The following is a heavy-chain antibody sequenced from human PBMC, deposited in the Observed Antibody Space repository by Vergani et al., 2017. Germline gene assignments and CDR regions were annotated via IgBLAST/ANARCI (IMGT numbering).Heavy chain of an antibody. V-gene: IGHV3-23*01. CDR1: GFTFSSYA. D-gene: IGHD2-8*01. CDR2: ISGSDGST. J-gene: IGHJ6*02. CDR3: ARDCTSGGCPDNYGMDV. Sequence: EVQLLESGGGLVQPGGSLRLSCAASGFTFSSYAMSWVRQAPGKGLEWVSAISGSDGSTYYADSVKGRFTISRDNSKNTLYLQMNSLRAEDTAVYYCARDCTSGGCPDNYGMDVWGQGATVTVSS.